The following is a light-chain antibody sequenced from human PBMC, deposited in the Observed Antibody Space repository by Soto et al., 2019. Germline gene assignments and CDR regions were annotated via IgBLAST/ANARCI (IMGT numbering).Light chain of an antibody. CDR3: QQYNRWPRT. CDR1: QSVSSA. J-gene: IGKJ1*01. Sequence: ETVMTQSPATLSVSPGERATLSCRASQSVSSALAWYQQKPGLPPRLLIYDASTRATGIPARFSGSGSGTDFTLTISSLQSQHFAVYYCQQYNRWPRTFGQGTKVDIK. CDR2: DAS. V-gene: IGKV3-15*01.